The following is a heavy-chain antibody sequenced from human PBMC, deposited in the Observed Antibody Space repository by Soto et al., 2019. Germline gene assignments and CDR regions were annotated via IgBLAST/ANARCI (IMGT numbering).Heavy chain of an antibody. CDR1: GFTFSSYS. CDR2: ISSSSSYI. D-gene: IGHD4-17*01. CDR3: ASSTVTTPYYYYYGMDV. Sequence: EVQLVESGGGLVKPGGSLRLSCAASGFTFSSYSMNWVRQAPGKGLEWVSSISSSSSYIYYADSVKGRFTISRDNAKNSLYLQMSSLRAEDTAVYYCASSTVTTPYYYYYGMDVWGQGTTVTVSS. J-gene: IGHJ6*02. V-gene: IGHV3-21*01.